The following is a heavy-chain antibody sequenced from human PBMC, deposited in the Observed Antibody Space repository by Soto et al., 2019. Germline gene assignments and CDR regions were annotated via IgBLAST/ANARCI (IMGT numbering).Heavy chain of an antibody. Sequence: RGSLRLSCAASGFTFSDYYMSWIRQAPGKGLEWVSYISSSSSYTNYADSVKGRFTISRDNAKNSLYLQMNSLRAEDTAVYYCARDRDPASYSSGWYVFDYWGQGTLVTVSS. V-gene: IGHV3-11*06. D-gene: IGHD6-19*01. CDR2: ISSSSSYT. CDR1: GFTFSDYY. CDR3: ARDRDPASYSSGWYVFDY. J-gene: IGHJ4*02.